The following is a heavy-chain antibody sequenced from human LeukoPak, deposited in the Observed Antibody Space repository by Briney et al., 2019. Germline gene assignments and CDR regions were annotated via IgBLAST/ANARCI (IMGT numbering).Heavy chain of an antibody. D-gene: IGHD3-10*01. Sequence: SETLSLTCTVSGGSISSGGYYWSWIRQHPGKGLEWIGYIYYSGSTYYNPSLKSRVTISVDTSKYQFSLKLSSVTAADTAVYYCASGFPYGSPHSPPGFDPWGQGTLVTVSS. CDR1: GGSISSGGYY. CDR2: IYYSGST. CDR3: ASGFPYGSPHSPPGFDP. V-gene: IGHV4-31*03. J-gene: IGHJ5*02.